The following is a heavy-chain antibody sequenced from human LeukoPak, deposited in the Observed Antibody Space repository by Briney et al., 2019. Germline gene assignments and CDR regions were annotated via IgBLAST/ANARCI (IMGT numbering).Heavy chain of an antibody. J-gene: IGHJ6*03. CDR3: ARDNHYDIDYYYYMDV. CDR1: GGSISSSSYY. D-gene: IGHD3-16*01. V-gene: IGHV4-39*07. Sequence: PSETLSLTCTVSGGSISSSSYYWGWIRQPPGKGLEWIGSIYYSGSTYYNPSLKSRVTISVDTSKNQFSLKLSSVTAADTAVYYCARDNHYDIDYYYYMDVWGKGTTVTVSS. CDR2: IYYSGST.